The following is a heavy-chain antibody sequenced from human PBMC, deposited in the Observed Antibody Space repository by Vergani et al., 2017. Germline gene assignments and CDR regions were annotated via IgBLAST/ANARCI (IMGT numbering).Heavy chain of an antibody. CDR3: AKETGGYYYYYYMDV. CDR2: IYYSGST. J-gene: IGHJ6*03. V-gene: IGHV4-39*02. D-gene: IGHD7-27*01. Sequence: QVQLQESGPGLVKPSETLSLTCTVSGGSISSSSYYWGWIRQPPGKGLEWIGSIYYSGSTYYNPSLKIRVTISVDTSKNQFSLKLSSVTAADTAVYYCAKETGGYYYYYYMDVWGKGTTVTVSS. CDR1: GGSISSSSYY.